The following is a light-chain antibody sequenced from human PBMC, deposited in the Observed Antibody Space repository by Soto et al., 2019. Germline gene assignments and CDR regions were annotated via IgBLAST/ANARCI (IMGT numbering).Light chain of an antibody. CDR2: GAS. Sequence: EIILTQSPASLSVSPGERATLSCRASQSVNNNLAWYQQKPGQAPRLLIYGASTRATGIPGRFRGSGSGTELPLTTTSLHSKDFAFFFCQHYNNLPPNIFARGTKREIK. CDR1: QSVNNN. J-gene: IGKJ2*01. V-gene: IGKV3-15*01. CDR3: QHYNNLPPNI.